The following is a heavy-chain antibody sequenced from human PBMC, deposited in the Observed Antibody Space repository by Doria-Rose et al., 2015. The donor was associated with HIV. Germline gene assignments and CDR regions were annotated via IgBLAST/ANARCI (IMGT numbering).Heavy chain of an antibody. CDR1: GGSISHYY. CDR2: IFYTVST. CDR3: ARVLSGTYDY. Sequence: QVQLQESGPGLVKPSETLSLTRSVFGGSISHYYWSWIRQPPGKGLEYIGDIFYTVSTNYSPSLKSRVSISIDTSKNKFSLRLSSVIAADTAVYYCARVLSGTYDYWGQGTLVTVSS. J-gene: IGHJ4*02. V-gene: IGHV4-59*01. D-gene: IGHD1-26*01.